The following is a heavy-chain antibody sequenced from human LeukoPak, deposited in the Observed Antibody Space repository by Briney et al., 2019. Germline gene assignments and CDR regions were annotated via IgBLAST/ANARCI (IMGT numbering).Heavy chain of an antibody. CDR1: GFTFSSHA. J-gene: IGHJ4*02. CDR3: ARVWGYSYGAIDY. V-gene: IGHV3-23*01. CDR2: ITGSGAST. Sequence: GGSLRLSCAASGFTFSSHAMGWVRQAPGKGLEWVSSITGSGASTYYGDSVKGRFTISRDNSKNTLYLQMNRLRAEDTAVYYCARVWGYSYGAIDYWGQGTLVTVSS. D-gene: IGHD5-18*01.